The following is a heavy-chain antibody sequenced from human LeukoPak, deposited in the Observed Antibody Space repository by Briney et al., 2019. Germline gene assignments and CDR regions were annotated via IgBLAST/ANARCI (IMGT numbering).Heavy chain of an antibody. CDR3: ARDVGSESYSYGMDV. D-gene: IGHD3-10*01. V-gene: IGHV1-69*13. Sequence: SVKVSCKASGGTFSTYAVGWVRQAPGQGLQWMGGITPIFGKAKYAQKFQGRVTITADESANAVYMELHSLRSKDTALYYCARDVGSESYSYGMDVWGQGTTVTVSS. CDR1: GGTFSTYA. CDR2: ITPIFGKA. J-gene: IGHJ6*02.